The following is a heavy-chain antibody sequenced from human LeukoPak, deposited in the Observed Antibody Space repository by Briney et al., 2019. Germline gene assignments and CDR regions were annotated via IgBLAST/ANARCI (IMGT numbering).Heavy chain of an antibody. V-gene: IGHV1-18*01. CDR2: FSAYNGNK. J-gene: IGHJ4*02. Sequence: GAPVNLSGKASGYTFTRYGISSGRRAPGQGLGWMGWFSAYNGNKNYAQKLPGRVTMTTDTSTSTAYMELRRLRSDDTAVSYCTRSRVVPAAIDYWGQGTLVTVSS. CDR1: GYTFTRYG. CDR3: TRSRVVPAAIDY. D-gene: IGHD2-2*01.